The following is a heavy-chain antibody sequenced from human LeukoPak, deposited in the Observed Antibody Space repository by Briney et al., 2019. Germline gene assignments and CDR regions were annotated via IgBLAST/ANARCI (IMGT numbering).Heavy chain of an antibody. CDR3: ARVNDCSGSSCFSRWFDP. D-gene: IGHD2-15*01. CDR2: LYYGGSA. Sequence: KPSETLTLTCTVSGASISNSDIYWGWIRQPPGKGLEWIGTLYYGGSALYNASLTSRVSMSVETSKNQFSLRLSSVTAADTAVYYCARVNDCSGSSCFSRWFDPWGQGTLITVSS. V-gene: IGHV4-39*07. J-gene: IGHJ5*02. CDR1: GASISNSDIY.